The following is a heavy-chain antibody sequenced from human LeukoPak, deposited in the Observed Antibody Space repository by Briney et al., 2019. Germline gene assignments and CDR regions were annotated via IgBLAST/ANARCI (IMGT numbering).Heavy chain of an antibody. D-gene: IGHD6-19*01. J-gene: IGHJ4*02. V-gene: IGHV4-59*08. CDR2: VYYSGGT. CDR1: GGSISTYY. CDR3: ARLYADITIAVAGEFDY. Sequence: SETLSLTCTVSGGSISTYYWSWIRQPPGKGLEWIGYVYYSGGTNYNPSLQSRVTISVDTSKNQFSLKLSSVTAADTAVYYCARLYADITIAVAGEFDYWGQGTLVTVSS.